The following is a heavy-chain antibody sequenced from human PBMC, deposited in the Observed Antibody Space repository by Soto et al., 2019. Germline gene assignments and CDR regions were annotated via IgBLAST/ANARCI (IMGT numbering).Heavy chain of an antibody. CDR2: INPNSGGT. Sequence: ASVKVSCQASGYTFTGYYMHWVRQAPGQGLEWMGWINPNSGGTNYAQKFQGWVTMTRDTSISTAYMELSRLRSDDTAVYYCAREYSGYDYYYYYGMDVWGQGTTVTVSS. V-gene: IGHV1-2*04. J-gene: IGHJ6*02. CDR1: GYTFTGYY. CDR3: AREYSGYDYYYYYGMDV. D-gene: IGHD5-12*01.